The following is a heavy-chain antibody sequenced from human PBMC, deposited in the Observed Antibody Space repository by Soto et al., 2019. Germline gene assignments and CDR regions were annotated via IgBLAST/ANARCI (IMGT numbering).Heavy chain of an antibody. J-gene: IGHJ4*02. Sequence: PGGSLRLSCAASGFTFSSYGMHWVRQAPGKGLEWVAVISYDGSNKYYADSVKGRFTISRDNSKNTLYLQMNSLRVEDTAVYYCAKTYSSDFDYWGQGTLVTVSS. CDR1: GFTFSSYG. D-gene: IGHD5-18*01. CDR3: AKTYSSDFDY. CDR2: ISYDGSNK. V-gene: IGHV3-30*18.